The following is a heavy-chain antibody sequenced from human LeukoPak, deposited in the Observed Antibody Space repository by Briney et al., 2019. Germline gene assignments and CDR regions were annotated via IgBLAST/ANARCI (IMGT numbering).Heavy chain of an antibody. V-gene: IGHV3-23*01. Sequence: GGSLRLSCTASGFTFSDYAMMWVRQSPGQGPEWVAAIRGGGHGPFYADSVRGRFTISRDNSRYTLFLQMDSLRAEDTAVYYCARDPNGDYVGAFDMWGPGTMVTVSS. CDR3: ARDPNGDYVGAFDM. D-gene: IGHD4-17*01. CDR1: GFTFSDYA. J-gene: IGHJ3*02. CDR2: IRGGGHGP.